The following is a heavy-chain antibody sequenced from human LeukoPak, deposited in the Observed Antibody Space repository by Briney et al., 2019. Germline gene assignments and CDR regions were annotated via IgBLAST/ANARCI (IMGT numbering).Heavy chain of an antibody. J-gene: IGHJ4*02. CDR1: GGSISSITDY. V-gene: IGHV4-39*01. CDR3: ARLPDY. CDR2: IYYSGST. Sequence: SETLSLTCTVSGGSISSITDYWGWSRQPPGKGLEWIGSIYYSGSTYYNPSLNSRVTLSIDTSKNQFSLRLSSVTAADTAVYYCARLPDYWGQGTLVTVSS.